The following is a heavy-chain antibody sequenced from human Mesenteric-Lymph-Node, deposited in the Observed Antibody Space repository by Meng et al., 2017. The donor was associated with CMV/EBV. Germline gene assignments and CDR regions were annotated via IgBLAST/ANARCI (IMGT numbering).Heavy chain of an antibody. CDR1: GFTFSNNA. CDR3: AREDGGTLPVAMRWGHYYYGLDV. J-gene: IGHJ6*02. CDR2: ISYDGSDK. Sequence: GGSLRLSCVASGFTFSNNAMHWVRQAPGKGLEWVAVISYDGSDKYYADSVKGRFTISRDTSKTTLYLQMNSLRAEDTALYYCAREDGGTLPVAMRWGHYYYGLDVWGQGTTVTVSS. V-gene: IGHV3-30*04. D-gene: IGHD2-2*01.